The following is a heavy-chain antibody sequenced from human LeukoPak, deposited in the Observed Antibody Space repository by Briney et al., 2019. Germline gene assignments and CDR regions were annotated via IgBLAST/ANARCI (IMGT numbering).Heavy chain of an antibody. Sequence: ASVKVSCKASGYTFTSYYMHWVRQATGQGLEWMGWMNPNSGNTGYAQKFQGRVTMTRNTSISTAYMELSSLRSEDTAVYYCARGRRSSGWYGNYWGQGTLVTVSS. D-gene: IGHD6-19*01. J-gene: IGHJ4*02. CDR2: MNPNSGNT. V-gene: IGHV1-8*02. CDR3: ARGRRSSGWYGNY. CDR1: GYTFTSYY.